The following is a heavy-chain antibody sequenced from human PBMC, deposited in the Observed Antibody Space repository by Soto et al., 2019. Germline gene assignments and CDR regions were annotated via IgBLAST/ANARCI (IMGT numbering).Heavy chain of an antibody. J-gene: IGHJ4*02. CDR1: GFTFSSYA. V-gene: IGHV3-30-3*01. Sequence: QVQLVESGGGVVQPGRSLRLSCAASGFTFSSYAMHWVRQAPGKGLEWVAVISYDGSNKYYADSVKGRFTISSDNSKNTPYLQMNSLRAEDTAVYYWAKGPLPISTTLSFAYWGQGPLVTVSP. D-gene: IGHD2-2*01. CDR3: AKGPLPISTTLSFAY. CDR2: ISYDGSNK.